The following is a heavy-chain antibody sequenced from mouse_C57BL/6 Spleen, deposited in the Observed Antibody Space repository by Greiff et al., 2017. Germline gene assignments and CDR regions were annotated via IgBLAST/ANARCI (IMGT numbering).Heavy chain of an antibody. CDR2: INPGSGGT. CDR3: ARDYGSIYFDY. V-gene: IGHV1-54*01. CDR1: GYAFTNYL. J-gene: IGHJ2*01. Sequence: VQLQQSGAELVRPGTSVKVSCKASGYAFTNYLIEWVKQRPGQGLEWIGVINPGSGGTNYNEKFKGKATLTADKSSSTAYMQLSSLTSEDSAVYFCARDYGSIYFDYWGQGTTLTVSS. D-gene: IGHD1-1*01.